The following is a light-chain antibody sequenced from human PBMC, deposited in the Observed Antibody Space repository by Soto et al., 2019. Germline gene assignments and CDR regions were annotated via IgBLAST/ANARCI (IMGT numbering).Light chain of an antibody. CDR2: DAS. CDR1: QSIASY. Sequence: EIVLTQSPATLSLPPGERSTLSCSASQSIASYLAWYQHKPGQAPRLLFYDASNRATGIPVRFSGSGSGTDFTLTISSLEPEDSAVYYCQQRSNWPTFGQGTRLEIK. J-gene: IGKJ5*01. V-gene: IGKV3-11*01. CDR3: QQRSNWPT.